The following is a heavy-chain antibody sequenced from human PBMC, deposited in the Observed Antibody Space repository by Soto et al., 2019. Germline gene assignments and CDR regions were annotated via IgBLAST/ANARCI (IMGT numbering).Heavy chain of an antibody. V-gene: IGHV1-69*02. CDR3: ARVSPDQYSSSWYAFDY. CDR2: IIPILGIA. Sequence: SVKVSCKASGGTFSSYTISWVRQAPGKGLEWMGRIIPILGIANYAQKFQGRVTITADKSTSTAYMELSSLRSEDTAVYYCARVSPDQYSSSWYAFDYWGQGTLVTVSS. CDR1: GGTFSSYT. J-gene: IGHJ4*02. D-gene: IGHD6-13*01.